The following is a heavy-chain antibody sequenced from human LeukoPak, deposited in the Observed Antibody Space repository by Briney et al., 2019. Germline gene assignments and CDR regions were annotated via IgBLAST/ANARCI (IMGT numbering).Heavy chain of an antibody. CDR3: ARDSGYGEPYYYYGMDV. V-gene: IGHV4-30-4*01. CDR2: IYYSGST. J-gene: IGHJ6*02. Sequence: SGTLSLTCTVSGGSISSGDYYWSWIRQPQGKGLEWIGYIYYSGSTHYNPSLKRRLTISVHTSKNHFSLKLSSVTAADTAVYYCARDSGYGEPYYYYGMDVWGQGTTATVSS. CDR1: GGSISSGDYY. D-gene: IGHD4-17*01.